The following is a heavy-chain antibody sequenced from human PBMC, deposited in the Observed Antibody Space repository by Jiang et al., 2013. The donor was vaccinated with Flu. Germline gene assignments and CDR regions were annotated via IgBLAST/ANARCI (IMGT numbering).Heavy chain of an antibody. J-gene: IGHJ4*02. CDR3: ARTPTSYSSSWYPVDY. CDR1: GYTFTSYD. Sequence: CGAEVKKPGASVKVSCKASGYTFTSYDINWVRQATGQGLEWMGWMNPNSGNTGYAQKFQGRVTMTRNTSISTAYMELSSLRSEDTAVYYCARTPTSYSSSWYPVDYWGQGTLVTVSS. V-gene: IGHV1-8*01. CDR2: MNPNSGNT. D-gene: IGHD6-13*01.